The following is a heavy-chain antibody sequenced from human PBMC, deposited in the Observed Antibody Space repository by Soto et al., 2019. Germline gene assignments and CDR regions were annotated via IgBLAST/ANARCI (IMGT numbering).Heavy chain of an antibody. V-gene: IGHV1-18*01. Sequence: AAVKVSCKASGYTFTSYGISWVRQAPGQGLEWMGWINAYNGNTNYAQKLQGRVTMTTDTSTSTAYMELRSLRSDDTAVYYCARDSNLLYYYYGMDVWGQGTTVTVFS. J-gene: IGHJ6*02. CDR2: INAYNGNT. CDR3: ARDSNLLYYYYGMDV. D-gene: IGHD4-4*01. CDR1: GYTFTSYG.